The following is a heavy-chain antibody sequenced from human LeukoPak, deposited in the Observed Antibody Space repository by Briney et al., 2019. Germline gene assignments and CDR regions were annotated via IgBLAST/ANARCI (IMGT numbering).Heavy chain of an antibody. CDR2: IYTSGST. J-gene: IGHJ4*02. Sequence: SETLSLTCTVSGGSISSGIYYWSWIRQPAGKGLEWIGRIYTSGSTNYNPSLKSRVTISVDTSKNQFSLKLSSVTAADTAVYYCARVAVTRGDFDYWGQGTLVTVSS. D-gene: IGHD4-11*01. CDR3: ARVAVTRGDFDY. CDR1: GGSISSGIYY. V-gene: IGHV4-61*02.